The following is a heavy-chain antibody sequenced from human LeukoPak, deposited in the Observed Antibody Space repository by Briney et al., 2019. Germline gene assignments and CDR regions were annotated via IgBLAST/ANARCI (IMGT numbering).Heavy chain of an antibody. D-gene: IGHD1-26*01. V-gene: IGHV5-51*01. CDR1: GYNFAEYW. CDR3: ARLARSQLHRGYYL. Sequence: GESLKISCKGSGYNFAEYWIGWVRQMPGKGLEWVAFIYPGGSDRRYSPPFQGQVTVSADKSISTAYLQWSSLKASDTAMYYCARLARSQLHRGYYLWGQGTLVTVSS. CDR2: IYPGGSDR. J-gene: IGHJ4*02.